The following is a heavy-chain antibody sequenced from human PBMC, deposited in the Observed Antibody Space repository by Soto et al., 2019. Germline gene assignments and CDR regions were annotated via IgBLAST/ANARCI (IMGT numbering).Heavy chain of an antibody. V-gene: IGHV1-18*01. D-gene: IGHD3-3*01. CDR3: ARGQGRISLFGDVFNLAMDV. J-gene: IGHJ6*02. CDR2: ISTYHGHI. Sequence: ASVKVSCRASGYNFTSYDITWVRQAPGQGLEWMGWISTYHGHIKYAQKFQGRVTVTTDTSTSTAYMDLRSLRSDDTAVYYCARGQGRISLFGDVFNLAMDVWGQGTTVTVSS. CDR1: GYNFTSYD.